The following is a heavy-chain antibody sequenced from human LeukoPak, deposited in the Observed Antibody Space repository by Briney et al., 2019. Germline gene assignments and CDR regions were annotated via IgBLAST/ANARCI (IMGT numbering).Heavy chain of an antibody. CDR2: ISSSGSTI. CDR1: GFTFSSYE. CDR3: ARVHNTAIETLDY. D-gene: IGHD5-18*01. V-gene: IGHV3-48*03. Sequence: GGSLRLSCAASGFTFSSYEMNWVRQAPGKGLEWVSYISSSGSTIYYADSVKGRFTISRDNAKNSLYLQMNSLRAEDTAVYYCARVHNTAIETLDYWAKGTLVTVSS. J-gene: IGHJ4*02.